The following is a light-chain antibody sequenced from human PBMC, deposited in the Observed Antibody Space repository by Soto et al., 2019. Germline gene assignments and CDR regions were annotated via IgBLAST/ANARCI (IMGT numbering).Light chain of an antibody. Sequence: EIVLTQSPGTLSLYPGERATLSCRASQSVSSSYLAWYQQKPDQAPRLLIYGASSRATGIPDRFSGSGSGTDFTLTISRLEPEDFSVYYCQQYGSSPRTFGQGTKMEIK. CDR3: QQYGSSPRT. CDR1: QSVSSSY. J-gene: IGKJ1*01. CDR2: GAS. V-gene: IGKV3-20*01.